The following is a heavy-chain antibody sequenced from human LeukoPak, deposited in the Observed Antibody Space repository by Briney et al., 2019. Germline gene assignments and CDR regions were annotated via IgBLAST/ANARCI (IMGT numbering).Heavy chain of an antibody. CDR2: INHSGST. CDR1: GGSFSGYY. J-gene: IGHJ1*01. Sequence: PSETLSLTCAVYGGSFSGYYWSWIRQPPGKGLEWIGEINHSGSTNYNPSLKSRVTISVDTSKNQFSLKLSSVTAADTAVYYCARGTRRPIAVAGSDYFQQWGQGTLVTVSS. D-gene: IGHD6-19*01. CDR3: ARGTRRPIAVAGSDYFQQ. V-gene: IGHV4-34*01.